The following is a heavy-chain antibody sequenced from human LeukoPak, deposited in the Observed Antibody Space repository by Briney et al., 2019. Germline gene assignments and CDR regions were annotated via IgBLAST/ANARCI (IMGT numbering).Heavy chain of an antibody. CDR1: GFTFGDYA. CDR3: ANDYRSRSPSLPYFDY. CDR2: ISWNRGSI. D-gene: IGHD6-13*01. V-gene: IGHV3-9*01. J-gene: IGHJ4*02. Sequence: PGGSLRLSCAASGFTFGDYAMHGGRQAPGKGVEGGSGISWNRGSIGYADSVKGRFTISRDNAKNSLYLQMNSLRAEDTALHYCANDYRSRSPSLPYFDYWGQGTLVTVSS.